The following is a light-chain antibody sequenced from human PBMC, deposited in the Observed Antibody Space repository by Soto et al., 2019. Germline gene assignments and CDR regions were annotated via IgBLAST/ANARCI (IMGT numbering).Light chain of an antibody. CDR2: EVT. Sequence: QSVLTQPASVSGSPGQSIAISCTGSSSDVGAYNLVTWYQQHPGTAPKLMIYEVTKRPSGVSNRFSGSKSGNTASLTISGLQAEDEADYYCCSYAGGNSMIFGGGTKLTVL. J-gene: IGLJ2*01. V-gene: IGLV2-23*02. CDR1: SSDVGAYNL. CDR3: CSYAGGNSMI.